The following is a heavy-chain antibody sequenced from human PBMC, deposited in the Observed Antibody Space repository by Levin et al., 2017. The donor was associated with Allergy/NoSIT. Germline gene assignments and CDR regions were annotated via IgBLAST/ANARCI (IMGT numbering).Heavy chain of an antibody. CDR1: GFSLSTSGMS. CDR2: IDWDDDK. CDR3: ARMVRGVIPAFDI. D-gene: IGHD3-10*01. J-gene: IGHJ3*02. Sequence: RVSGPTLVKPTQTLTLTCTPSGFSLSTSGMSVGWIRQPPGKALEWLALIDWDDDKYYSTSLKTRLTISKDTSKNQVVLIMTNMDPVDTATYYCARMVRGVIPAFDIWGQGTTVTVSS. V-gene: IGHV2-70*01.